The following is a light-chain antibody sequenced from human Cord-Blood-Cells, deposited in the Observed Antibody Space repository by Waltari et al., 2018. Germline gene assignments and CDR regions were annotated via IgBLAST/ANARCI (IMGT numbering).Light chain of an antibody. Sequence: DIVITPSPSSLAVSMGERATINSKSSQSVLYSSNNKNYLARCQQKPGQPPKLLISCASTRESGVPDRFSCSGSGTDFTLTISSLQAEDLADYHCQQYYSSPYTFGPGTKVDIK. J-gene: IGKJ3*01. CDR2: CAS. V-gene: IGKV4-1*01. CDR3: QQYYSSPYT. CDR1: QSVLYSSNNKNY.